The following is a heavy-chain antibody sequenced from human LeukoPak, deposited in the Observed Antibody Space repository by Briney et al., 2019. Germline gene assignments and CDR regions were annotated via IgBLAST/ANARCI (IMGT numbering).Heavy chain of an antibody. Sequence: SETLSLTCAVYGGSFSGYYWSWIRQPPGKGLEWIGEINHSGSTNYNPTLKIRVTISVDTTKMQFSLKLSSVTAADTAVYYCARARTTMLLRLFDPWGQGTLVTVSS. J-gene: IGHJ5*02. CDR1: GGSFSGYY. CDR2: INHSGST. CDR3: ARARTTMLLRLFDP. D-gene: IGHD4-17*01. V-gene: IGHV4-34*01.